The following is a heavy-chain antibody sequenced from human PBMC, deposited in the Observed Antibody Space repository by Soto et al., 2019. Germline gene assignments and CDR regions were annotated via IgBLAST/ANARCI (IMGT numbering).Heavy chain of an antibody. CDR1: GYSFTSYW. CDR3: GRGRPPKEKKYYYNYRDV. Sequence: ESLKISCKGSGYSFTSYWIGWVRQMPGKGLEWMGIIYPGDSDTRYSPSFQGQVTISADKSISTAYLQWSSLKASDTAMYYCGRGRPPKEKKYYYNYRDVGGKGTTVTVS. CDR2: IYPGDSDT. V-gene: IGHV5-51*01. J-gene: IGHJ6*03.